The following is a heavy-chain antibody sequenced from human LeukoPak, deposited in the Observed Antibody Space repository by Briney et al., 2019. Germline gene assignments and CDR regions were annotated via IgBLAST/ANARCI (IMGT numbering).Heavy chain of an antibody. V-gene: IGHV1-2*02. CDR1: GYTFAVYY. D-gene: IGHD4-23*01. Sequence: ASVKVSSTASGYTFAVYYIHWVRQAPGQGLEWMEWINPNSGCTDYAQKVQGRVTMTRDTSINTAYMDLNNLRSDDTAVYYCERVLYLVGGTYLGYWGQGPLVTVSS. CDR3: ERVLYLVGGTYLGY. J-gene: IGHJ4*02. CDR2: INPNSGCT.